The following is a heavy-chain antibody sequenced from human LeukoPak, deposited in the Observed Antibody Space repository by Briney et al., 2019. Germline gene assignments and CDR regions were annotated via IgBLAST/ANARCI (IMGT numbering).Heavy chain of an antibody. CDR2: ISGSGGST. Sequence: PGGSLRLSCAASGFTFSSYGMHWVRQAPGKGLEWVSAISGSGGSTYYADSVKGRFTISRDNSKNTLYLQMNSLRAEDTAVYYCAKRIITMIVVASYGMDVWGQGTTVTVSS. J-gene: IGHJ6*02. CDR3: AKRIITMIVVASYGMDV. D-gene: IGHD3-22*01. CDR1: GFTFSSYG. V-gene: IGHV3-23*01.